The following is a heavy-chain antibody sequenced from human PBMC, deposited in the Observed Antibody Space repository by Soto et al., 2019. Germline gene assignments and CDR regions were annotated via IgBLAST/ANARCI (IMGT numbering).Heavy chain of an antibody. CDR3: ARPDVFWGTQGP. CDR2: IIPIFGTA. Sequence: QVQLVQSGAEVKKPGSSVKVSCKASGGTFSSYAISWVRQAPGQGLEWMGGIIPIFGTANYAQKFQGRVTITADESTSTAYMAVGSLRAEDTAVYSCARPDVFWGTQGPGGQEPQVTVPP. V-gene: IGHV1-69*12. D-gene: IGHD3-3*01. CDR1: GGTFSSYA. J-gene: IGHJ4*02.